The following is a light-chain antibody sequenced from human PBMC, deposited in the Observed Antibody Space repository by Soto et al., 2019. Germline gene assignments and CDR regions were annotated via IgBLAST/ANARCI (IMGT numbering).Light chain of an antibody. J-gene: IGLJ2*01. V-gene: IGLV3-21*02. Sequence: SSELTQPPSVSVAPGRTASIACGANNIGRKSVHWYQQKSGQAPVLVLYADNDRPSGIPERFSGSNSGDTATLTISRVESGDEADYFCQVWDSTRVQVVFGGGTKLTVL. CDR3: QVWDSTRVQVV. CDR2: ADN. CDR1: NIGRKS.